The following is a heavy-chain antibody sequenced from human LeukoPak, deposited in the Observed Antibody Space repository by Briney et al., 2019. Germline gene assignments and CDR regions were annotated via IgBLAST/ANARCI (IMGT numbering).Heavy chain of an antibody. CDR1: GFTFSSYW. CDR2: IKQDGSEK. CDR3: AREWGIAVAGTGYYYYMDV. J-gene: IGHJ6*03. D-gene: IGHD6-19*01. Sequence: GGSLRLSCAASGFTFSSYWMSWVRQAPGKGLEWVANIKQDGSEKYYVDYVKGRFTISRDNAKNSLYLQMNSLRAEDTAVYYCAREWGIAVAGTGYYYYMDVWGKGTTVTISS. V-gene: IGHV3-7*01.